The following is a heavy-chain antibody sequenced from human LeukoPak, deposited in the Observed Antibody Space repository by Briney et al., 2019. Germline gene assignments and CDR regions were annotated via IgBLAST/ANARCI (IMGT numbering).Heavy chain of an antibody. D-gene: IGHD1-1*01. Sequence: GASVKVSCKTSGYTFIHYYMQWVRQAPGQGLEWMGWTNPDSGFTNYAQKFQGRMTMTRDASISTAYMELRRLRPDDTAVYYCAPTPEAYTSNWNVWGRGTLVTVSS. CDR2: TNPDSGFT. CDR1: GYTFIHYY. V-gene: IGHV1-2*02. J-gene: IGHJ4*02. CDR3: APTPEAYTSNWNV.